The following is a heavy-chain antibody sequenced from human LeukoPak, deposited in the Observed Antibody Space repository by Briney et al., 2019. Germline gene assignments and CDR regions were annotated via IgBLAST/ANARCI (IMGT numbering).Heavy chain of an antibody. J-gene: IGHJ4*02. CDR1: GGTFSSYA. D-gene: IGHD2-15*01. CDR3: ARVPSTRGRRSGGSCYLIDY. Sequence: SVKVSCKASGGTFSSYAISWVRQAPGQGLEWMGGIIPIFGTANYAQKLQGRVTMTTDTSTSTAYMELSSLRSEDTAVYYCARVPSTRGRRSGGSCYLIDYWGQGTLVTVSS. V-gene: IGHV1-69*05. CDR2: IIPIFGTA.